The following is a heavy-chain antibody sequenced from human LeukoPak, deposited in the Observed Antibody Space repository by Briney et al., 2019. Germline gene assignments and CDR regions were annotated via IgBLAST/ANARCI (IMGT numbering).Heavy chain of an antibody. J-gene: IGHJ5*02. D-gene: IGHD2-2*02. CDR3: ARTFHCSSTSCYKLTWFDP. CDR1: GYTFTSYD. Sequence: GASVKVSCKASGYTFTSYDINWVRQATGQGLEWMGWMNPNSGNTGYAQKFQGRVTMTRNTSISTAYMELSSLRSEDTAVYYCARTFHCSSTSCYKLTWFDPWGQGTLVTVSS. V-gene: IGHV1-8*01. CDR2: MNPNSGNT.